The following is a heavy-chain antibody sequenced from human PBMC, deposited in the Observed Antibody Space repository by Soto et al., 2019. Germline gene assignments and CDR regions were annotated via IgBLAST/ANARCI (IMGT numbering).Heavy chain of an antibody. J-gene: IGHJ4*02. V-gene: IGHV2-5*02. CDR2: IYWDDDK. CDR1: GFTLNTYAVG. CDR3: ARALGTWGAYYFDY. D-gene: IGHD3-16*01. Sequence: QITLKESGPTLVKPTQTLTLTCTVSGFTLNTYAVGVGWIRQPPGKALEWLALIYWDDDKRYSPSLKSRLTITKDTSKNQVVLTMTNMVPVDTVTYYCARALGTWGAYYFDYWGQGTLVTVSS.